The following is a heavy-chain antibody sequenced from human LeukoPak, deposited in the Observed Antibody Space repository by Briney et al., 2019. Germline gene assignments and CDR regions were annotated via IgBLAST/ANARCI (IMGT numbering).Heavy chain of an antibody. D-gene: IGHD3-16*01. CDR3: ARSGGEPTLRGFDY. V-gene: IGHV4-4*02. CDR1: GGSISSSNW. J-gene: IGHJ4*02. CDR2: IYHSGST. Sequence: SGTLSLTCAVSGGSISSSNWWSWVRQPPGKGLEWIGEIYHSGSTNYSPSLKSRVTISVDKSKNQFSLKLSSVTAADTAVYYCARSGGEPTLRGFDYWGQGTLVTVSS.